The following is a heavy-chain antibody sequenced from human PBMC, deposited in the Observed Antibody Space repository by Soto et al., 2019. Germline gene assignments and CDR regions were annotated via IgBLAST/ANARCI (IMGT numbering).Heavy chain of an antibody. CDR3: ARDSVPNNSGEKEWSAP. D-gene: IGHD4-17*01. CDR1: GYTFTSYG. V-gene: IGHV1-18*01. CDR2: ISAYNGNT. J-gene: IGHJ5*02. Sequence: QVQLVQSGAEVKKPGASVKVSCKASGYTFTSYGISWVRQAPGQGLEWMGWISAYNGNTNYAQKLQGRVTMTTDTPTSTAYRERGSLSSDDTAVYYWARDSVPNNSGEKEWSAPWGQGPLVPVSS.